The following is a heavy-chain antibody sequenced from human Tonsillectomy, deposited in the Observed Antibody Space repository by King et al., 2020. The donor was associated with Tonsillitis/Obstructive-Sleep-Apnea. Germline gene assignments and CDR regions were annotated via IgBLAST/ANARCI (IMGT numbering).Heavy chain of an antibody. CDR1: GGSFSGYY. Sequence: VQLQQWGAGLLKPSETLSLTCAVYGGSFSGYYWSWIRQPPGKGLEWIGEINHSGSTNYNPSLKSRVTISLDTSKNQFSLKLSSVTGADTAVYYCARGVPHYDVWSGRRWYFDLWGRGTLVTVSS. J-gene: IGHJ2*01. D-gene: IGHD3-3*01. CDR3: ARGVPHYDVWSGRRWYFDL. CDR2: INHSGST. V-gene: IGHV4-34*01.